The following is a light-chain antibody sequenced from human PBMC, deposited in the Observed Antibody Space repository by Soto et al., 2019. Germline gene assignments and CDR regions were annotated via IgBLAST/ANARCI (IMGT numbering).Light chain of an antibody. CDR1: QSVTSNY. J-gene: IGKJ1*01. CDR2: GAS. V-gene: IGKV3-20*01. Sequence: EIVLTQSPGTLSLSPGQRATLSCRASQSVTSNYLAWYQQIPGQAPRLLIYGASGRATGIPARFSGSGSGTDFPLTISRLVPEDFAVYFCQQYGTSPWTFGQGTKVEI. CDR3: QQYGTSPWT.